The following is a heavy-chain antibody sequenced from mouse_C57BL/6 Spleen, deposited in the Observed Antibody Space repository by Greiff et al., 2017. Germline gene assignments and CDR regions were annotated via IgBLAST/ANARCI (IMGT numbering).Heavy chain of an antibody. CDR1: GYSFTGYY. D-gene: IGHD1-1*01. CDR2: INPSTGGT. Sequence: VQLQQSGPELVKPGASVKISCKASGYSFTGYYMNWVKQSPEKRLEWIGEINPSTGGTTYNQKFKATATLTVDKSSSTAYMQLKSLTSEDSAVYYCARKAYYGSLYYVDYWGQGTTLTVSS. J-gene: IGHJ2*01. V-gene: IGHV1-42*01. CDR3: ARKAYYGSLYYVDY.